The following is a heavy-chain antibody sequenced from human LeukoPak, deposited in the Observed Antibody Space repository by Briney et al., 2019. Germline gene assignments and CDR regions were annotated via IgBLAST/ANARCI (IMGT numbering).Heavy chain of an antibody. Sequence: GGSLRLSCAASGFTFNNYWIHWVRQVPGKGLVWVSHINNDGSSASYVDSVKGRFTISRDNAKNTLFLQMNSLRAEDTAVYYCARRGTGHGMDVWGQGTTVIVSS. CDR3: ARRGTGHGMDV. CDR1: GFTFNNYW. J-gene: IGHJ6*02. CDR2: INNDGSSA. D-gene: IGHD1-1*01. V-gene: IGHV3-74*01.